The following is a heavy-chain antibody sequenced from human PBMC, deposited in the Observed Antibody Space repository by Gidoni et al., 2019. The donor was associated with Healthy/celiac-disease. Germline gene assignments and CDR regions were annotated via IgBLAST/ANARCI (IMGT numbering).Heavy chain of an antibody. V-gene: IGHV3-74*01. D-gene: IGHD3-22*01. Sequence: EVQLVESGGGLVQPGGSLRLSCAASGFTFSSYWMHWVRQAPGKGLVWVSRINSDGSSTSYADSVKGRFTISRDNAKNTLYLQMNSLRAEDTAVYYCARALLGYYDSSGPPYYYYGMDVWGQGTTVTVSS. CDR3: ARALLGYYDSSGPPYYYYGMDV. CDR2: INSDGSST. J-gene: IGHJ6*02. CDR1: GFTFSSYW.